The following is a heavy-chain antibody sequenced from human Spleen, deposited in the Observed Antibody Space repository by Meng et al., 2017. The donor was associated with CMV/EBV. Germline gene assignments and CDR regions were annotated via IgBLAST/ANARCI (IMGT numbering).Heavy chain of an antibody. J-gene: IGHJ4*02. D-gene: IGHD1-26*01. CDR1: GFIFSTSG. CDR2: IRYDGSDE. CDR3: AKCLSGTGSDY. V-gene: IGHV3-30*02. Sequence: GESLKISCAASGFIFSTSGMHWVRQAPGKGLEWVAFIRYDGSDEYYADSVKGRFTISRDNSKNTVFLQMKSLRAEDTALYYCAKCLSGTGSDYWGQGTLVTVSS.